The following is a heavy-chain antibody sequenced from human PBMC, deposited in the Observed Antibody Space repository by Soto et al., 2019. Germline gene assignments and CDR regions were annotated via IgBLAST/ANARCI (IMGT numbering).Heavy chain of an antibody. J-gene: IGHJ4*02. CDR2: ISSSSSYI. CDR1: GFTFSSYS. Sequence: PGGSLRLSCAASGFTFSSYSMNWVRQAPGKGLEWVSSISSSSSYIYYADSVKGRFTISRDNAKNSLYLQMNSLRAEDTAVYYCARASSTAPDYYFDYWGQGTLVTVSS. D-gene: IGHD4-17*01. V-gene: IGHV3-21*01. CDR3: ARASSTAPDYYFDY.